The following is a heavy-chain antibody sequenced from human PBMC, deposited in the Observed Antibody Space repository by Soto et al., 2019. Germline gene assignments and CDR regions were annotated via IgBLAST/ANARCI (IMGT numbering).Heavy chain of an antibody. V-gene: IGHV4-39*01. D-gene: IGHD1-26*01. Sequence: ETLSLTCTVSGDSLSSRTYYWGWIRQPPGKGLEWIGTMYYRGNTYYTPSLKSRVTMSVDTSNNQFSLKLTSVTAADTAVYYCARTLPTGSYFRYWGHGTLVTVSS. CDR2: MYYRGNT. CDR3: ARTLPTGSYFRY. J-gene: IGHJ4*01. CDR1: GDSLSSRTYY.